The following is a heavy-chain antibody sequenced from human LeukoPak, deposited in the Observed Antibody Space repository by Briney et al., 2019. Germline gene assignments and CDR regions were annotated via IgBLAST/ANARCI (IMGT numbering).Heavy chain of an antibody. J-gene: IGHJ5*02. CDR2: IYYSGST. V-gene: IGHV4-39*01. Sequence: SETLSLTRTVSGGSISSSSYYWGWIRQPPEKGLEWIGSIYYSGSTYYNPSLKSRVTISVDTSKNQFSLKPSSVTAADTAVYYCARGIDIVATTNWFDPWGQGTLVTVSS. D-gene: IGHD5-12*01. CDR1: GGSISSSSYY. CDR3: ARGIDIVATTNWFDP.